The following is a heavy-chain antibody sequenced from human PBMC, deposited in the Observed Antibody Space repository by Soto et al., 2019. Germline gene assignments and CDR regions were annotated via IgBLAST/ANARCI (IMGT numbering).Heavy chain of an antibody. CDR2: IDPSDSYT. Sequence: EVQLVQSGAEVKKPGESLRISCKGSGYSFTSYWISWVRQMPGKGLEWMGRIDPSDSYTNYSPSFQGHVTISADKSISTAYLQWSSLKASDNAMYHCARLQAAAGDNDLTFDYWGQGTLVTVSS. CDR1: GYSFTSYW. D-gene: IGHD6-13*01. CDR3: ARLQAAAGDNDLTFDY. J-gene: IGHJ4*02. V-gene: IGHV5-10-1*01.